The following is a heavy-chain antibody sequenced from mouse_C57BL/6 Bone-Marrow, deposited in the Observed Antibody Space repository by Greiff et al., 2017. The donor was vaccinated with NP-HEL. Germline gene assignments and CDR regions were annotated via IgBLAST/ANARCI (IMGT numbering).Heavy chain of an antibody. CDR3: ARERRGYSYFDY. J-gene: IGHJ2*01. CDR2: ISNGGGST. CDR1: GFTFSDYY. Sequence: EVKLEESGGGLVQPGGSLKLSCAASGFTFSDYYMYWVRQTPEKRLEWVAYISNGGGSTYYPDTVKGRFTISRDNAKNTLYLQRSRLKSEDTAMYYCARERRGYSYFDYWGQGTTLTVSS. V-gene: IGHV5-12*01. D-gene: IGHD1-1*01.